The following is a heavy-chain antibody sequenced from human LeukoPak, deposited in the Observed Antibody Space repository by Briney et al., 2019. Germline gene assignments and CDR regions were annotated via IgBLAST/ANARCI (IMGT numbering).Heavy chain of an antibody. V-gene: IGHV3-48*04. J-gene: IGHJ4*02. CDR3: ARDGGSAMPFDS. Sequence: GGSLRLSCAASGFTFSSYSMNWVRQAPGKGLEWVSYISSSSGTIYYADSVKGRFTISRDNAKNSLYLQMNSLRAEDTAVYYCARDGGSAMPFDSWGQGTLVTVSS. CDR1: GFTFSSYS. CDR2: ISSSSGTI. D-gene: IGHD2-2*01.